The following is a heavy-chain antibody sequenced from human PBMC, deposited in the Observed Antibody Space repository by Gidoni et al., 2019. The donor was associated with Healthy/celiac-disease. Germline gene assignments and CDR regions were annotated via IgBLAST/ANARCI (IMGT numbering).Heavy chain of an antibody. CDR1: GGSFSGYY. D-gene: IGHD2-2*01. CDR2: INHSGST. CDR3: ARALYCSSTSCYLRYYYYGMDV. Sequence: QVQLQQLGAGLLKPSETLSLTCAVYGGSFSGYYWSWIRQPPGKGLEWIGEINHSGSTNYNPSLKSRVTISVDTSKNQFSLKLSSVTAADTAVYYCARALYCSSTSCYLRYYYYGMDVWGQGTTVTVSS. V-gene: IGHV4-34*01. J-gene: IGHJ6*02.